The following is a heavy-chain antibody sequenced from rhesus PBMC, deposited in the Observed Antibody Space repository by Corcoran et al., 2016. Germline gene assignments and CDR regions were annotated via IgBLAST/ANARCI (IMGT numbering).Heavy chain of an antibody. CDR3: ARVEAAAGTVYIDY. D-gene: IGHD6-31*01. V-gene: IGHV4-147*01. Sequence: QVQLQESGPGLVKPWETLSLTCAVSGGSISSNYWSWIRQPPGKGLEWIGYIYGSSGSTYYNPPITSRVTISTDTSKNQFSRKLSSVTAADTAVYYCARVEAAAGTVYIDYLGQGVLVTVAS. CDR1: GGSISSNY. CDR2: IYGSSGST. J-gene: IGHJ4*01.